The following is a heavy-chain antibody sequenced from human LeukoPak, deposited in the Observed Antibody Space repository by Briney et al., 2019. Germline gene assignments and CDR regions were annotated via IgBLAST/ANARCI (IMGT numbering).Heavy chain of an antibody. D-gene: IGHD2-8*02. CDR2: ISSSSSYI. CDR3: ATYRQVLLPFES. V-gene: IGHV3-21*04. Sequence: GGSLRLSCAASGFTSSSYSMNWVRQAPGKGLEWVSSISSSSSYIYYADSVKGRFTISRDNAKNSLYLQMNSLRAEDTAIYYCATYRQVLLPFESWGQGTLVTVSS. J-gene: IGHJ4*02. CDR1: GFTSSSYS.